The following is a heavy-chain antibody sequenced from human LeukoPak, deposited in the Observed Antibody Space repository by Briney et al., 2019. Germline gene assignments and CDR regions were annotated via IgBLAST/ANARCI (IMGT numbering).Heavy chain of an antibody. CDR3: ARDGGSSWSPGGDY. V-gene: IGHV1-24*01. CDR1: GYTLTELS. CDR2: FDPEDGET. J-gene: IGHJ4*02. D-gene: IGHD6-13*01. Sequence: ASVKVSCKVSGYTLTELSMHWVRQAPGKGLEWMGGFDPEDGETIYAQKFQGRVTITADKSTSTAYMELRSLRSDDTAVYYCARDGGSSWSPGGDYWGQGTLVTVSS.